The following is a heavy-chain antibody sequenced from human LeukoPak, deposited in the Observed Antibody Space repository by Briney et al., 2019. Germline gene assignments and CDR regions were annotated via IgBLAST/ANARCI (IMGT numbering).Heavy chain of an antibody. V-gene: IGHV1-18*01. CDR1: GYTFTSYG. CDR3: ARVYKDSSGYYYVPYYFDY. Sequence: APVKVSCKASGYTFTSYGISWVRQALGQGLEWMGWISAYNGNTNYAQKLQGRVTMTTDTSTSTAYMELRSLRSDDTAVYYCARVYKDSSGYYYVPYYFDYWGQGTLVTVSS. J-gene: IGHJ4*02. D-gene: IGHD3-22*01. CDR2: ISAYNGNT.